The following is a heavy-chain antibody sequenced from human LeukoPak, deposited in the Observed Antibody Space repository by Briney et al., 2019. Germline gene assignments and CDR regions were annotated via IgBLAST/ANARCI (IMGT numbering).Heavy chain of an antibody. D-gene: IGHD1-26*01. J-gene: IGHJ4*02. CDR1: GFTFSSYG. Sequence: GGSLRLSCAASGFTFSSYGMHWVRQAPGKGLEWVSVIYSGGTTYYADSVKGRFTISRDTSKNTLFLQMNSLRAEDTAMYYCASHKSGSLDYWGQGTLVTVSS. V-gene: IGHV3-NL1*01. CDR3: ASHKSGSLDY. CDR2: IYSGGTT.